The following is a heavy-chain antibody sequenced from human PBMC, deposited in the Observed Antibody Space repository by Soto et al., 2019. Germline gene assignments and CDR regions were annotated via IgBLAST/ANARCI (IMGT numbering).Heavy chain of an antibody. CDR2: IWYDGSNK. Sequence: GGSLRLSCAASGFTFSSYGMHWVRQAPGKGLEWVAVIWYDGSNKYYADSVKGRFTISRDNSKNTLYLQMNSLRAEDRAVYYCARDLNGDYYYYYGMDVWGQGTTVTVSS. CDR3: ARDLNGDYYYYYGMDV. V-gene: IGHV3-33*01. CDR1: GFTFSSYG. D-gene: IGHD4-17*01. J-gene: IGHJ6*02.